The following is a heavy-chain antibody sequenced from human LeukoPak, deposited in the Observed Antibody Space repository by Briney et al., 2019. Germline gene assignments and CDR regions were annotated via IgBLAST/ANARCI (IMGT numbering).Heavy chain of an antibody. D-gene: IGHD3-3*01. V-gene: IGHV4-61*02. J-gene: IGHJ4*02. Sequence: SQTLSLTCTVSGGSISSGSYYWSWIRQLAGKGLEWIGRIYTSGSTNYNPSLKSRVTISVDTSKNQFSLKLSSVTAADTAVYYCAREEYYDFWSGYYYWGQGTLVTVSS. CDR3: AREEYYDFWSGYYY. CDR2: IYTSGST. CDR1: GGSISSGSYY.